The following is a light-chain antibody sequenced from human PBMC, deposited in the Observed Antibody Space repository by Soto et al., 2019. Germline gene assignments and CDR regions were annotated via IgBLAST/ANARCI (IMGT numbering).Light chain of an antibody. CDR2: DAS. CDR3: QQRSNWPLLT. Sequence: EIVLTQSPATLSLSPGERATLSCRASQSVSSYLAWYQQKPGQAPRLLNYDASNMATGIPARFSGSGSGTDFTLTISSLEPEDFAVYYCQQRSNWPLLTFGGGTKVEIK. V-gene: IGKV3-11*01. J-gene: IGKJ4*01. CDR1: QSVSSY.